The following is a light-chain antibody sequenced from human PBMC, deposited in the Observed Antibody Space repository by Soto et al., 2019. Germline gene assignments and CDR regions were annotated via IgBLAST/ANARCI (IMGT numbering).Light chain of an antibody. Sequence: QSALTQPASVSGSPGQSITISCTGTSSDVGGYNYVSWYQHHPGKAPKLMIYAVSNRPSGVSNRFSGSKSGNTASLTISGLQAEDEAGYYCSSYTSSSTVVFGGGTKLTVL. J-gene: IGLJ2*01. CDR3: SSYTSSSTVV. CDR1: SSDVGGYNY. CDR2: AVS. V-gene: IGLV2-14*01.